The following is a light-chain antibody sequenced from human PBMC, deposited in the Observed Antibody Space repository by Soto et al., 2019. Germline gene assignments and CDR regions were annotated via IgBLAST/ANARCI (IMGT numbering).Light chain of an antibody. Sequence: DIQMTQSPSTLSASVGDRVTITCRASQSISSWLAWYQQKPGKAPKLLIYKASSLESGVPSRFSGSGSGTEFTLTIRSLQPDDFATYYCQLYNSYTVVTFGPGTKVDIK. CDR3: QLYNSYTVVT. J-gene: IGKJ3*01. V-gene: IGKV1-5*03. CDR2: KAS. CDR1: QSISSW.